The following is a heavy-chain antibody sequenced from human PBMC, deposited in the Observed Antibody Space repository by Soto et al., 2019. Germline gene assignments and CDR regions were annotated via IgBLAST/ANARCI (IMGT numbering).Heavy chain of an antibody. CDR1: GFSFSNYY. J-gene: IGHJ3*01. CDR2: IKQDGSEK. D-gene: IGHD3-22*01. CDR3: ARDQLYYNDISGRPLNAFDV. Sequence: PGGCLRLSCAASGFSFSNYYISWVRQAPGKGLEWVANIKQDGSEKHYVDSVKGRFTISRDNAKNSLYLQMNSLRAEDTAVYYCARDQLYYNDISGRPLNAFDVWGQGTMVTVSS. V-gene: IGHV3-7*01.